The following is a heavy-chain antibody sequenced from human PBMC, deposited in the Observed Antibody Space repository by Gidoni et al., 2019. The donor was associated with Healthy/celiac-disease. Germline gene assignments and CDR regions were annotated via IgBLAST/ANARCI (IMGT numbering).Heavy chain of an antibody. CDR2: IKEDGSEK. J-gene: IGHJ4*02. CDR1: GFTFSSYW. D-gene: IGHD2-21*01. Sequence: EVQLVESGGGLVQPGGPLRLSCAASGFTFSSYWMSWVRQAPGKGLEWVANIKEDGSEKYYVDSVKGRFTISRDNAKNSLYLQMNSLRAEDTAVYYCARGSPPRRDFDYWGQGTLVTVSS. CDR3: ARGSPPRRDFDY. V-gene: IGHV3-7*01.